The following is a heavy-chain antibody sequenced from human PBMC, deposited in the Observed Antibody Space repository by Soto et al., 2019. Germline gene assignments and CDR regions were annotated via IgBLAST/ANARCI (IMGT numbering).Heavy chain of an antibody. J-gene: IGHJ4*02. Sequence: QVQLVESGGGVVQPGRSLRLSCAASGFTFSSYAMHWVRQAPGKGLEWVAVISYDGSNKYYADSVKGRFTISRDNSKNSLNLQMNSLRAEDTAVYYCARDCSLTSCYDYLGQGTLVTVSS. V-gene: IGHV3-30-3*01. CDR3: ARDCSLTSCYDY. CDR1: GFTFSSYA. D-gene: IGHD2-2*01. CDR2: ISYDGSNK.